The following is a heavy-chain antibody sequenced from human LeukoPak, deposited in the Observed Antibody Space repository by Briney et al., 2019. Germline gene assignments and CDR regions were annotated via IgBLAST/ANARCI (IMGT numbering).Heavy chain of an antibody. D-gene: IGHD4-23*01. Sequence: PGGSLRLSCAASGFTFYNSGMGWVRQAPGKGLEWVSAISGSGGTTYYADSVKGRFTISRDDSKNTLYLQMNSLRTEDTAVYYCATAVATTEIDYWGQGTLVTVSS. CDR2: ISGSGGTT. CDR1: GFTFYNSG. CDR3: ATAVATTEIDY. V-gene: IGHV3-23*01. J-gene: IGHJ4*02.